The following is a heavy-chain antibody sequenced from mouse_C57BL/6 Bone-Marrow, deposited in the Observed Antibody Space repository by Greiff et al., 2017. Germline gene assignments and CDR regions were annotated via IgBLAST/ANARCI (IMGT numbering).Heavy chain of an antibody. CDR1: GYSFTDYN. CDR3: AREGTTTHCYSMDY. Sequence: EVKLLESGPELVKPGASVKISCKASGYSFTDYNMNWVKQSNGKSLEWIGVINPYYGTTSYNQKFKGKATLTVDQSSSTAYMQLNILTSEDAAVYYCAREGTTTHCYSMDYAVWGTSITVS. J-gene: IGHJ4*01. CDR2: INPYYGTT. V-gene: IGHV1-39*01. D-gene: IGHD1-1*01.